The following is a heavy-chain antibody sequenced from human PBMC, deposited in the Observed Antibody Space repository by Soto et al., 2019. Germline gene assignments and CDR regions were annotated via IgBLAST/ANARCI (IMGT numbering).Heavy chain of an antibody. Sequence: ESLKISYEGSGYSFRNHWIGWVRQMPGKGLELMGVIHAGDSDTRYNPSFEAQVTLSVDTSTSTAYLQWHSLRASDTAIYFCARRIFDSYSRQPYSIDFRGQG. CDR1: GYSFRNHW. D-gene: IGHD3-9*01. V-gene: IGHV5-51*01. J-gene: IGHJ4*02. CDR3: ARRIFDSYSRQPYSIDF. CDR2: IHAGDSDT.